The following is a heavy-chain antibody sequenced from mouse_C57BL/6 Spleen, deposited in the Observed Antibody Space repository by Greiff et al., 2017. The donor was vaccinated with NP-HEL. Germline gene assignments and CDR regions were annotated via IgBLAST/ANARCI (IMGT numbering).Heavy chain of an antibody. V-gene: IGHV14-1*01. D-gene: IGHD2-5*01. CDR2: IDPEDGDT. J-gene: IGHJ2*01. Sequence: EVQLQQSGAELVRPGASVKLSCTASGFNIQDYYMHWVKQRPEQGLEWIGRIDPEDGDTEYAPKFQGKATMTADTSSNTAYLQLSSLTSEDTAVYYCTTCKDSNYGFDYWGQGTTLTVSS. CDR3: TTCKDSNYGFDY. CDR1: GFNIQDYY.